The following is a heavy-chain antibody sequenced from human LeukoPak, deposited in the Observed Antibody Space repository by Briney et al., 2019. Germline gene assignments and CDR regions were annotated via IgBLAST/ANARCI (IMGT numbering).Heavy chain of an antibody. CDR2: ISGSGDST. V-gene: IGHV3-23*01. Sequence: PGESLRLSCAASGFTFSSYATSWVRQAPGKGLGWVSAISGSGDSTYYADSVKGRFTIARDHSKNTMYLQMSSLRAEDTAVYYCAKLRSVVVAAATNYWGQGTLVTVSS. J-gene: IGHJ4*02. CDR3: AKLRSVVVAAATNY. CDR1: GFTFSSYA. D-gene: IGHD2-15*01.